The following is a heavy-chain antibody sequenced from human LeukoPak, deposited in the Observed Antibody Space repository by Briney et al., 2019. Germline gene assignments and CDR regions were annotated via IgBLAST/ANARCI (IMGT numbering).Heavy chain of an antibody. CDR2: ISYDGSNK. Sequence: GGSLRLSCAAYGFIFSTYGLHWVRQAPGKGLEWLAVISYDGSNKYYADSVKGRFTISRDNSKNTLYLQMNSLRAEDTAVYYCTKEGDSGSFPDYWGQGTLVSVSS. J-gene: IGHJ4*02. CDR1: GFIFSTYG. D-gene: IGHD3-10*01. V-gene: IGHV3-30*18. CDR3: TKEGDSGSFPDY.